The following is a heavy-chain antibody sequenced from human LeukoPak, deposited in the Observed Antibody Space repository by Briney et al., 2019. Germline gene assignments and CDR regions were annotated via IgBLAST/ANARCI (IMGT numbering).Heavy chain of an antibody. V-gene: IGHV3-23*01. D-gene: IGHD5-12*01. CDR1: GFTFSSYA. CDR2: ISGSGGST. Sequence: QPGGSLRLSCAASGFTFSSYAMSWVRQAPGKGLEWVSAISGSGGSTYYADSVKGRFTISRDNSKNTLYLQMNSLRAEDTAVYYCAPPTASIVATTDYWGQGTLVTVSS. CDR3: APPTASIVATTDY. J-gene: IGHJ4*02.